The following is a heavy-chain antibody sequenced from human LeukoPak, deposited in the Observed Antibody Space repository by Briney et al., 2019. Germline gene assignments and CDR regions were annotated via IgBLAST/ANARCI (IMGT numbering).Heavy chain of an antibody. J-gene: IGHJ5*02. CDR1: GGPLSGYY. V-gene: IGHV4-34*01. D-gene: IGHD4-23*01. Sequence: SEALSLTCVVYGGPLSGYYWSWIRQPPGKGLEWIGGIKHSGTTIHNPSLKSRVTISEDTSKNHVSLKVRAVTAADTALYYCTRGPLRGGNSGWFDPWGQGTLVTVSS. CDR3: TRGPLRGGNSGWFDP. CDR2: IKHSGTT.